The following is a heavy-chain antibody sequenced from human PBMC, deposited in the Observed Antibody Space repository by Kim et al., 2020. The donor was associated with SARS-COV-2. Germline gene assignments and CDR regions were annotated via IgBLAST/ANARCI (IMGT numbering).Heavy chain of an antibody. V-gene: IGHV1-2*06. CDR2: INPNSGGT. Sequence: ASVKVSCKASGYTFTGYYMHWVRQAPGQGLEWMGRINPNSGGTNYAQKFQGRVTMTRDTSISTAYMELSRLRSDDTAVYYCARVPRFGPSIAAPEPYYFDYWGQGTLVTVSS. CDR3: ARVPRFGPSIAAPEPYYFDY. D-gene: IGHD6-6*01. J-gene: IGHJ4*02. CDR1: GYTFTGYY.